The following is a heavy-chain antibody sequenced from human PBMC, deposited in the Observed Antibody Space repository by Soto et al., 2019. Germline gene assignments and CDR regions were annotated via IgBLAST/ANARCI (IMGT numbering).Heavy chain of an antibody. Sequence: QVQLVQSGAEMRKPGSSLRVSCKASGGTFSDYAFSWVRQAPGQGIEWMGGIVPRFGSPNYAQKFGGRVTITADTSSSTGYMALSSLRFDDPAVHFCARHRIQLRLGKYSFNGMDVWSQGTTIIVPS. V-gene: IGHV1-69*06. CDR2: IVPRFGSP. CDR3: ARHRIQLRLGKYSFNGMDV. J-gene: IGHJ6*02. D-gene: IGHD3-16*01. CDR1: GGTFSDYA.